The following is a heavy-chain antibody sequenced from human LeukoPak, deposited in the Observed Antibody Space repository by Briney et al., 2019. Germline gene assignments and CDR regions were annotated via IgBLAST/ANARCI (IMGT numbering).Heavy chain of an antibody. CDR1: GGSISSYY. CDR2: IYTSGST. J-gene: IGHJ4*02. Sequence: SETLSLTCTVSGGSISSYYWSWIWQPPGKGLEWIGYIYTSGSTNYNPSLKSRVTISVDTSKNQFSLKLSSVTAADTAVYYCARRFRNCSSTSCYEVLDYWGQGTLVTVSS. CDR3: ARRFRNCSSTSCYEVLDY. D-gene: IGHD2-2*01. V-gene: IGHV4-4*09.